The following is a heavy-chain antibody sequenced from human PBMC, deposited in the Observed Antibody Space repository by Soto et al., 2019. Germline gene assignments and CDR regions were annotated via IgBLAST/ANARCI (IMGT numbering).Heavy chain of an antibody. Sequence: PGESLKISCKGSGYSFTSYWISWVRQMPGKGLEWMGRIDPSDSYTNYSPSFQGHVTISADKSISTAYLQWSSLKASDTAMYYCARLAPVYYYYYYGMDVWGQGTTVTVSS. CDR1: GYSFTSYW. D-gene: IGHD2-15*01. V-gene: IGHV5-10-1*01. J-gene: IGHJ6*02. CDR3: ARLAPVYYYYYYGMDV. CDR2: IDPSDSYT.